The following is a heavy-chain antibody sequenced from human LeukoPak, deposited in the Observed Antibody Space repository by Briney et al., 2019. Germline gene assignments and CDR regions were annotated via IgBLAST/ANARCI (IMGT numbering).Heavy chain of an antibody. CDR1: VFTLLSYG. V-gene: IGHV3-33*01. D-gene: IGHD6-6*01. CDR2: IWYDGSNK. J-gene: IGHJ4*02. Sequence: GGSLRLSRAPSVFTLLSYGTHGVRQAPGKGREWVVVIWYDGSNKYYTDSVEGRFTISRDNSKNTLYLQMNSVRAGHTSVYYCSRDRYSSSSPCDYWGQGPGVIVSS. CDR3: SRDRYSSSSPCDY.